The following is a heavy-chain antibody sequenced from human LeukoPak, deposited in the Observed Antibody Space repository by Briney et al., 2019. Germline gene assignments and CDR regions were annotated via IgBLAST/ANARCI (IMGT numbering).Heavy chain of an antibody. CDR1: GGSISSSSYY. CDR2: IYYSGST. V-gene: IGHV4-39*07. CDR3: ARDVAISGYTLDAFDI. J-gene: IGHJ3*02. Sequence: PSETLSLTRTVSGGSISSSSYYWGWIRQPPGKGLEWIGSIYYSGSTYYNPSLKSRVTISVDTSKNQFSLKLSSVTAADTAVYYCARDVAISGYTLDAFDIWGQGTMVTVSS. D-gene: IGHD3-22*01.